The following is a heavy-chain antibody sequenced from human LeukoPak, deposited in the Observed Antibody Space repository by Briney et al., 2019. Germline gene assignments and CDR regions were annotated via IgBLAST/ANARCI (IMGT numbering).Heavy chain of an antibody. V-gene: IGHV1-2*06. J-gene: IGHJ4*02. Sequence: WASVKVSCKASGYTFTGYYMHWVRQAPGQGLEWMGRINPNSGGTNYAQKFQGRVTMTRDTSISTAYMELSRLRSDGTAVYYCARLLASSGENDYWGQGTLVTVSS. CDR3: ARLLASSGENDY. CDR2: INPNSGGT. D-gene: IGHD3-22*01. CDR1: GYTFTGYY.